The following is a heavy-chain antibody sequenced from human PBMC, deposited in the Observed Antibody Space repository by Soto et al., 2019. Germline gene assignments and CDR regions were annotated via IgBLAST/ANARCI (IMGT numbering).Heavy chain of an antibody. CDR2: IHSDGSST. V-gene: IGHV3-74*01. CDR1: GFTFSYYW. D-gene: IGHD1-1*01. CDR3: ARGYRGAFVL. Sequence: EVQLVESGGGLVRPGGSLRLSCAASGFTFSYYWMHWVRQAPGKGVVWVSRIHSDGSSTTYADFVKGRFIISRDNARKTVDLQMNSVRVEDTAVYYCARGYRGAFVLWGQGTVVTVSS. J-gene: IGHJ3*01.